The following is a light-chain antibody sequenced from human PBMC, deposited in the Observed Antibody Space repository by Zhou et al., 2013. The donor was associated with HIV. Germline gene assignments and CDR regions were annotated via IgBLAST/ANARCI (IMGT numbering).Light chain of an antibody. CDR2: LGS. J-gene: IGKJ4*01. Sequence: DIVMTQSPLSLPVTPGEPASISCRSSQSLLHSNGYNYLDWYLQKPGQSPQLLIYLGSNRASGVPDRFSGSESGTDFTLNISRVEAEDVGVYYCMQALQTPLTFGGGTKVDIK. CDR3: MQALQTPLT. CDR1: QSLLHSNGYNY. V-gene: IGKV2-28*01.